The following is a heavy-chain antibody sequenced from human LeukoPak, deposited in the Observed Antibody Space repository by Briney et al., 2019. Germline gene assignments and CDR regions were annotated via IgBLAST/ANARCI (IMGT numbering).Heavy chain of an antibody. CDR3: AREALDWVFDY. Sequence: GGSLRLSCAASGFTFSSYAMRWVRQAPGKGLEWVSAISGSGRSTYSADSVQARFTIPRDNSKNTLYLQMNSLRAEDTAVYYCAREALDWVFDYWGQGTLVTVSS. J-gene: IGHJ4*02. D-gene: IGHD3-9*01. CDR1: GFTFSSYA. V-gene: IGHV3-23*01. CDR2: ISGSGRST.